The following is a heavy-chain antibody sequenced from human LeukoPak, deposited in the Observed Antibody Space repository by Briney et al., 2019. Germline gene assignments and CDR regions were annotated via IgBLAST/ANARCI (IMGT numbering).Heavy chain of an antibody. D-gene: IGHD2-15*01. CDR2: IYYSGDT. Sequence: PSETLSLTCTLSGGSIGNSNYFWGWIRQPPGKGLEWMGSIYYSGDTYYHPALKSRVRISLDTSKNQFSLKISSVTAADTAIYYCARGGAAVGPFDNWGHGTLVPVSS. CDR3: ARGGAAVGPFDN. CDR1: GGSIGNSNYF. J-gene: IGHJ4*03. V-gene: IGHV4-39*07.